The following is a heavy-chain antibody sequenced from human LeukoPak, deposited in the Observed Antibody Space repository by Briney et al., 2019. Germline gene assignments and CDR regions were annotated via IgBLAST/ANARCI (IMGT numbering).Heavy chain of an antibody. J-gene: IGHJ6*02. D-gene: IGHD3-16*01. CDR2: IYSGGST. Sequence: GGSLRLSCAASGFTVSSNYMSCVRQAPGKGLEWVSVIYSGGSTYYADSVKGRFTISRHNSKNTLYLQMNSLRAEDTAVYYCASVEAYHGSPTMDVWGQGTTVTVSS. CDR3: ASVEAYHGSPTMDV. V-gene: IGHV3-53*04. CDR1: GFTVSSNY.